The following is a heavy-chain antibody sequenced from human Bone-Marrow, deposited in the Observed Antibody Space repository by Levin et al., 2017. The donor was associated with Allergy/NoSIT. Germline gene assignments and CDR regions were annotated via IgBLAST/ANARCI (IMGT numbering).Heavy chain of an antibody. J-gene: IGHJ4*02. D-gene: IGHD1-14*01. CDR1: GGSINRSPFY. CDR2: VYYTGTT. V-gene: IGHV4-39*07. Sequence: PSETLSLTCTVSGGSINRSPFYWVWIRQPPGKGLEWIGSVYYTGTTYYNPSLKSRVTISVDTSKEQFSLKVTSVSAADTAVYYCAREGTPQSWDYWGQGTLVSVSS. CDR3: AREGTPQSWDY.